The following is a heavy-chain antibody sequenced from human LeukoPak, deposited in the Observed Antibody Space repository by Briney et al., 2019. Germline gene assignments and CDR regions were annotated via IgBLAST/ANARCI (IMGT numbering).Heavy chain of an antibody. J-gene: IGHJ4*02. D-gene: IGHD3-10*01. CDR1: GFTFSDYY. V-gene: IGHV3-11*04. Sequence: PGGSLRLSCAASGFTFSDYYMSWIRQAPGKGLEWVPYISSSGSTIYYADSVKGRFTISRDNAKNSLYLQMNSLRAEDTAVYYCASATLLVRGVRWSYYFDYWGQGTLVTVSS. CDR3: ASATLLVRGVRWSYYFDY. CDR2: ISSSGSTI.